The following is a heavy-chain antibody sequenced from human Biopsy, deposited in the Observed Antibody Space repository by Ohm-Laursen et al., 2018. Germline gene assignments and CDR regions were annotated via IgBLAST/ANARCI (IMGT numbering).Heavy chain of an antibody. CDR2: IYTIGDT. CDR1: AASVSGGTFY. Sequence: TLSLTCTVSAASVSGGTFYLSWVRQPAGKGLEWVGHIYTIGDTTYNPSLESRVTMSLDTSKNQFSLKMTSLTAADTAVYFCAREDEGLLRALDLWGQGTMVTVSS. J-gene: IGHJ3*01. V-gene: IGHV4-61*09. D-gene: IGHD3-3*01. CDR3: AREDEGLLRALDL.